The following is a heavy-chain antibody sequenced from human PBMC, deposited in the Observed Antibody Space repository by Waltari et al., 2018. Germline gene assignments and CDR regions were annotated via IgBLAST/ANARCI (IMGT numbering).Heavy chain of an antibody. Sequence: QLQLQESGPGLVKPSETLSLTCTVSGGSISSSSYYWGWIRQPPGKGLEWIGSIHYSWTTYYNPSLKSRVTISVDTSKNQFSLKLSSVTAADTAVYYCARHNIVATYYGMDVWGQGTTVTVSS. J-gene: IGHJ6*02. V-gene: IGHV4-39*01. CDR2: IHYSWTT. D-gene: IGHD5-12*01. CDR1: GGSISSSSYY. CDR3: ARHNIVATYYGMDV.